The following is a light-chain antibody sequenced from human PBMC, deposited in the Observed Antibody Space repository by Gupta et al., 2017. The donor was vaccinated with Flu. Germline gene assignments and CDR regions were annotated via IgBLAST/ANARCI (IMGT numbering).Light chain of an antibody. CDR2: SAS. J-gene: IGKJ1*01. CDR1: QNIGSS. V-gene: IGKV6-21*01. CDR3: QQSSNLPWT. Sequence: EIVLTQSPDFQSVTPEEKVTITCRASQNIGSSLHWYQLRRDQAPKLLIKSASQSLSGVPARFSGSGSGTDFTLTINSLEAEDAATYFCQQSSNLPWTFGQGAKVEI.